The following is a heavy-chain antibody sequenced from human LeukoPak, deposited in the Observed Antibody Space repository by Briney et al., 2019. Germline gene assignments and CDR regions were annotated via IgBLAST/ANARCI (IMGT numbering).Heavy chain of an antibody. D-gene: IGHD3-3*01. CDR3: ARHLSGDFWSGYSWGRFGGGPSTQFYGMDV. J-gene: IGHJ6*02. V-gene: IGHV3-7*03. CDR1: GFTFSSYW. CDR2: IKQDGSEK. Sequence: PGGSLRLSCAASGFTFSSYWMSWVRQAPGKGLEWVANIKQDGSEKYYVDSVKGRFTISRDNAKNSLYLQMNSLRAEDTAVYYCARHLSGDFWSGYSWGRFGGGPSTQFYGMDVWGQGTTVTVSS.